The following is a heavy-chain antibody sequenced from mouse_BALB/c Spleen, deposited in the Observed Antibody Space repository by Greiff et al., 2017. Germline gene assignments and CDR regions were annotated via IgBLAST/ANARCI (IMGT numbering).Heavy chain of an antibody. J-gene: IGHJ4*01. D-gene: IGHD1-1*01. CDR2: ISYSGST. V-gene: IGHV3-8*02. Sequence: EVHLVESGPSLVKPSQTLSLTCSVTGDSITSGYWNWIRKFPGNKLEYMGYISYSGSTYYNPSLKSRISITRDTSKNQYYLQLNSVTTEDTATYYCAMYYGSSYGYYAMDYWGQGTSVTVSS. CDR1: GDSITSGY. CDR3: AMYYGSSYGYYAMDY.